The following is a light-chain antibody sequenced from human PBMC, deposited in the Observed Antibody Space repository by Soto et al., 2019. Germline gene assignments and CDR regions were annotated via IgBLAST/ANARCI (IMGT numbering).Light chain of an antibody. CDR3: QPYNNWPLS. Sequence: EVVMTQSPATLSVSPGEGVTLSCRASQGIGDTLAWYQHKPGQTPRLLIFVTSTRATGVPARFRGKRSGPEFNFSINRLQSEYFAIYYCQPYNNWPLSFGGGTKVDIK. J-gene: IGKJ4*01. CDR2: VTS. V-gene: IGKV3-15*01. CDR1: QGIGDT.